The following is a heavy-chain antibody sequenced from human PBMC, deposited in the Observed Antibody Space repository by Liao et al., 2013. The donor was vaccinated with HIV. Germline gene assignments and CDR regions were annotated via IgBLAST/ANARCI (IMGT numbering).Heavy chain of an antibody. V-gene: IGHV4-59*01. Sequence: QVQLQESGPGLVKPSETLSLTCTVSGGSISSYYWSWIRQPPGKGLEWIGYIYYSGSTSYNPSLKSRVTISVDTSKNQFSLKLSSVTAADTAVYYCAREGSNWFFDYWGQGTLVTVSS. CDR3: AREGSNWFFDY. CDR2: IYYSGST. CDR1: GGSISSYY. J-gene: IGHJ4*02. D-gene: IGHD6-13*01.